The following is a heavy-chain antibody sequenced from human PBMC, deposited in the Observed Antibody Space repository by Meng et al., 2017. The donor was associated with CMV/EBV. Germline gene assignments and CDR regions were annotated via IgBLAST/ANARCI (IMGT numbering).Heavy chain of an antibody. Sequence: GGSLRLSCAASGFTFSHYEMNWVRQAPGKGLEWVSYISPTGSTTYYADSMKGRFTISRDNAKNSLYLQMNSLREEDTAVYYCARVGRWGGYWGQGTLVTVSS. CDR1: GFTFSHYE. V-gene: IGHV3-48*03. CDR3: ARVGRWGGY. J-gene: IGHJ4*02. D-gene: IGHD4-23*01. CDR2: ISPTGSTT.